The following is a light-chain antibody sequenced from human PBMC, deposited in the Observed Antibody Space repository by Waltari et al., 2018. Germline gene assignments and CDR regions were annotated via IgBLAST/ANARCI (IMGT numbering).Light chain of an antibody. CDR1: QDISSY. V-gene: IGKV1-9*01. CDR3: QQLSTYPRA. CDR2: GAS. J-gene: IGKJ1*01. Sequence: IQLTQSPSSLAASVGDRVTITCRASQDISSYLAWYRQKAGKAPELLIYGASTLQSGVPSRFSGSGSGTDFTLTISSLQPEDFATYYCQQLSTYPRAFGQGTKVDIK.